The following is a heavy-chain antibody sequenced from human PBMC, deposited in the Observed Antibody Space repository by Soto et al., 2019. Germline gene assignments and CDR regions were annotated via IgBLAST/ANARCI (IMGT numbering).Heavy chain of an antibody. CDR3: AREGDYDAFDI. CDR1: GYTFTSYA. Sequence: GASVTVSCKASGYTFTSYAMHWVRQAPGQRLEWMGWINAGNGNTKYSQKFQGRVTITRDTSASTAYMELSSLRSEDTAVYYCAREGDYDAFDIWGQGTMVTVSS. J-gene: IGHJ3*02. CDR2: INAGNGNT. D-gene: IGHD4-17*01. V-gene: IGHV1-3*01.